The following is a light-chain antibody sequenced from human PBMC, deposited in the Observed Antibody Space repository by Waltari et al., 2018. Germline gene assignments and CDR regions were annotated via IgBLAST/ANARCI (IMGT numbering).Light chain of an antibody. V-gene: IGLV3-19*01. J-gene: IGLJ1*01. Sequence: SSELTQDPAVSVALGQTVRIMCQGDSLRTYYVSWYQQKPGQAPVLVIYGRDKRPSGIPDRFSGSSSGDTASLTITGAQAEDEADYYCNSRDYSSNYVFGAGTKVTVL. CDR2: GRD. CDR3: NSRDYSSNYV. CDR1: SLRTYY.